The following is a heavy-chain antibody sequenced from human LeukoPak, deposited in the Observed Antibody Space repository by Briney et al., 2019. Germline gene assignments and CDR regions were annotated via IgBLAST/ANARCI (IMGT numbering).Heavy chain of an antibody. Sequence: GGSLGLSCAASGFTFSSYAMSWVRQAPGKGLEWVSAISGSGGSTYYADSVEGRFTISRDNSKNTLYLQMNSLRAEDTAVYYCAKEPWYSSSSGSPAFDIWGQGTMVTVSS. D-gene: IGHD6-6*01. J-gene: IGHJ3*02. CDR3: AKEPWYSSSSGSPAFDI. V-gene: IGHV3-23*01. CDR2: ISGSGGST. CDR1: GFTFSSYA.